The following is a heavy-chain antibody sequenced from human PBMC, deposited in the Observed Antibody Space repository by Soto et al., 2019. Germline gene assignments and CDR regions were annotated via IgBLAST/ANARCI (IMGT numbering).Heavy chain of an antibody. CDR2: IIPIFGTA. CDR3: ARPTHSGSYSYFDY. V-gene: IGHV1-69*01. D-gene: IGHD1-26*01. J-gene: IGHJ4*02. CDR1: GGTFSSYA. Sequence: QVQLVQSGAEVKKPGSSVKVSCKASGGTFSSYAISWVLQAPGQGLEWMGGIIPIFGTANYAQKFQGRVTITADESTSTADMELSSLRSEDTAVYYCARPTHSGSYSYFDYWGQGTLVTVSS.